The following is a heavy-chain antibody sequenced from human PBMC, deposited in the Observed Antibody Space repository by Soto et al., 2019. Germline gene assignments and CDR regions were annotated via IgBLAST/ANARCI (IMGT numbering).Heavy chain of an antibody. CDR3: ARTGYYYGSGSQTLDY. J-gene: IGHJ4*02. Sequence: GGSLRLSCAASGFTFSDYYMSWIRQAPGKGLEWVSYISSSGSTIYYADSVKGRFTISSDNAKNSLYLQMNSLRAEDTAVYYCARTGYYYGSGSQTLDYWGQGTLVTVSS. D-gene: IGHD3-10*01. CDR2: ISSSGSTI. CDR1: GFTFSDYY. V-gene: IGHV3-11*01.